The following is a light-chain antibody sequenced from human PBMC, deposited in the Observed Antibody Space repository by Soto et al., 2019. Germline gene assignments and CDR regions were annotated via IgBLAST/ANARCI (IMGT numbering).Light chain of an antibody. J-gene: IGKJ1*01. V-gene: IGKV1-5*03. CDR3: QNYNSYSEA. Sequence: IQITQSPSSLSASVGDRVTITCRASQSISSWLAWYQQKTGKAPKILLYKKSALESGVPSRFSGSGSGTELNLTISRLQPDDFATYYCQNYNSYSEAFGQGTKVDIK. CDR1: QSISSW. CDR2: KKS.